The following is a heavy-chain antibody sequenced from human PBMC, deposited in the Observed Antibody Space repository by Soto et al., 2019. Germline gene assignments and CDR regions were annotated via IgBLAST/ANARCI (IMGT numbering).Heavy chain of an antibody. CDR3: ARGDATKIVVTTYYAMDV. CDR1: GGSLSNYG. CDR2: IIPVFGTA. J-gene: IGHJ6*02. V-gene: IGHV1-69*12. Sequence: QVQLVQSGAEVKKPGSSVKVSCKASGGSLSNYGISWVRQAPGQGLEWMGGIIPVFGTANYAQKFQGRVTIAAXEXTXIXDMDVTSLRSEDTAVYYCARGDATKIVVTTYYAMDVWGQGTTVTVSS. D-gene: IGHD3-9*01.